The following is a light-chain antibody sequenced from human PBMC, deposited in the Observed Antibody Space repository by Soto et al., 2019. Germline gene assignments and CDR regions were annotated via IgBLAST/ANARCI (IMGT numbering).Light chain of an antibody. Sequence: DIQMTQSPSTLSASVGDRVTITCRASQTISSWLAWYQQKPGKAPKLLIYDASSLESGVPSRFSGSGSGTEFTLTISSLQPDDFATYYCQQYNTYSPERTFGQRTKVDI. CDR1: QTISSW. CDR2: DAS. J-gene: IGKJ1*01. V-gene: IGKV1-5*01. CDR3: QQYNTYSPERT.